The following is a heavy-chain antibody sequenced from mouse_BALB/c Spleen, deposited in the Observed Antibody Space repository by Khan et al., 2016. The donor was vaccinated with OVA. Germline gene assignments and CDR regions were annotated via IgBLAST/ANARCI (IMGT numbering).Heavy chain of an antibody. CDR1: GYSITSDYA. CDR2: ISYSGNT. J-gene: IGHJ2*01. D-gene: IGHD2-10*02. CDR3: ARMYGGAFDY. V-gene: IGHV3-2*02. Sequence: EVQLVESGPGLVKPSQSLSLTCTVTGYSITSDYAWNCIRQFPENKLELMSYISYSGNTKYNPSLKSRISITRDTSENKFFLQLNSVTIEDTATYYCARMYGGAFDYWGQGTILTVSS.